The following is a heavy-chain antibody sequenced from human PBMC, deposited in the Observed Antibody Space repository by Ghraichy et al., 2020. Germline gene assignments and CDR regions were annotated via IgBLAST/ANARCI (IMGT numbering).Heavy chain of an antibody. J-gene: IGHJ6*03. CDR3: AKDWYYYYYMDV. Sequence: GESLNISCAASGFTFSSYAMSWVRQAPGKGLEWVSAISDSGGSTYYADSVKGRFTISRDNSRNTLYLQMNSLRAEDTAVYYCAKDWYYYYYMDVWGKGTTVTVSS. CDR1: GFTFSSYA. V-gene: IGHV3-23*01. CDR2: ISDSGGST.